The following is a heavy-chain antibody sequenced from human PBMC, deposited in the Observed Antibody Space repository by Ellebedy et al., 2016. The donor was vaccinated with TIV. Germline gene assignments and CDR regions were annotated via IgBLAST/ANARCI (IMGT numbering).Heavy chain of an antibody. J-gene: IGHJ4*02. V-gene: IGHV3-33*01. Sequence: PGGSLRLSCAASGFTFSIYGMHWVRQAPDKGLEWVGIIWHHGSHSYYADSVKGRFTISRDNSKNTVDLQMNSLRADDTAVYYCASELVGTTDFDYWGQGTLVTVSS. CDR3: ASELVGTTDFDY. D-gene: IGHD1-26*01. CDR2: IWHHGSHS. CDR1: GFTFSIYG.